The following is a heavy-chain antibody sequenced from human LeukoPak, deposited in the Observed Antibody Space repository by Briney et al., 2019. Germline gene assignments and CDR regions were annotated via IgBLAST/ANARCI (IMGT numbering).Heavy chain of an antibody. CDR1: GFTVSSIY. CDR3: ARGYGGNSVNFGY. CDR2: IYAGGST. D-gene: IGHD4-23*01. J-gene: IGHJ4*02. V-gene: IGHV3-53*01. Sequence: GSLRLSCAASGFTVSSIYMSWVRQAPGKGLEWVSVIYAGGSTYYADSVKGRFTISRDNSKNTLYLQMNSLRAEDTAVYYCARGYGGNSVNFGYWGQGTLVTVSS.